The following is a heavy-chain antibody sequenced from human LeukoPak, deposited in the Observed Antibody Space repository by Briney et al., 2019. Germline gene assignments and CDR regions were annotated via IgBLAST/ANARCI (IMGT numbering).Heavy chain of an antibody. V-gene: IGHV4-4*02. CDR3: ARGEDSASWLIDS. CDR2: IHHSGTI. J-gene: IGHJ4*02. CDR1: GGSISSSNW. Sequence: SETLSLTCAVSGGSISSSNWWSWVRQSPGKGLEWIGEIHHSGTINYNPSLKSRVTISVDKSKNQFSLKLSSATAADTAVYYCARGEDSASWLIDSWGQGTLVTVSS. D-gene: IGHD6-13*01.